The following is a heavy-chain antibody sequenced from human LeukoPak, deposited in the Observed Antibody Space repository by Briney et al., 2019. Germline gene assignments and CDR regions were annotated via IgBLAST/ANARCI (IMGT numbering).Heavy chain of an antibody. J-gene: IGHJ4*02. CDR2: IIPTFGTA. CDR3: ARETMVRGVLAR. CDR1: GGTFSSYA. D-gene: IGHD3-10*01. V-gene: IGHV1-69*13. Sequence: ASVKVSCKASGGTFSSYAISWVRQAPGQGLEWMGGIIPTFGTANYAQKFQGRVTITADESTSTAYMELSSLRSEDTAVYYCARETMVRGVLARWGQGTLVTVSS.